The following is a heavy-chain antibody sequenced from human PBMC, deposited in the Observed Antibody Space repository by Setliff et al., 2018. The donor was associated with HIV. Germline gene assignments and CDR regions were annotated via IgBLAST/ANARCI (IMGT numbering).Heavy chain of an antibody. CDR1: GGSFSSFY. CDR3: ARGYGNYYYYYMDV. J-gene: IGHJ6*03. D-gene: IGHD4-17*01. Sequence: SETLSLTCAVYGGSFSSFYWGWIRQPPGQRLEWIGSIFYSGTTYYNPSLKSRVTISVHTSKNQFSLKLSSVTAADTAVYYCARGYGNYYYYYMDVWGKGTTVTVSS. V-gene: IGHV4-39*07. CDR2: IFYSGTT.